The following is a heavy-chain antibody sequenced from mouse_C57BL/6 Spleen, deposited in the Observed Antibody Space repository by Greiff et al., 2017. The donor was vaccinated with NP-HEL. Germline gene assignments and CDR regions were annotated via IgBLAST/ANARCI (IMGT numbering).Heavy chain of an antibody. CDR3: ARWMVTTEAWFAY. D-gene: IGHD2-2*01. CDR2: IDPNGGGT. J-gene: IGHJ3*01. CDR1: GYTLTSYW. V-gene: IGHV1-72*01. Sequence: QVQLQQPGAELVKPGASVKLSCKASGYTLTSYWMHWVKQRPGRGLEWIGRIDPNGGGTKYNEKFKSKATLTVDKPSSTAYMQLSSLTSEDSAVDYCARWMVTTEAWFAYWGQGTLVTVSA.